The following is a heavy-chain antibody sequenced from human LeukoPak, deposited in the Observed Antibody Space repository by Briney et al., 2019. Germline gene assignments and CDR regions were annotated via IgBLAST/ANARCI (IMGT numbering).Heavy chain of an antibody. CDR2: ISYDGSNK. CDR1: GFTFSSYG. J-gene: IGHJ4*02. D-gene: IGHD2-15*01. V-gene: IGHV3-30*18. Sequence: GGSLRLSCAASGFTFSSYGMHWVRQAPGKGLEWVAVISYDGSNKFYADSVQGRFTISRDNSRSTLFLQMISLTAEDTAVYYCAKDLGYCSGGRCYRTDSWGQGTLVTVSS. CDR3: AKDLGYCSGGRCYRTDS.